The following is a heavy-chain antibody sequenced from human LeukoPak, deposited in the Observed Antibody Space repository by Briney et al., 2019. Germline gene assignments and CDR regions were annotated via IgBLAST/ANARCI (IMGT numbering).Heavy chain of an antibody. V-gene: IGHV3-74*01. CDR2: INTDGSST. Sequence: QPGGSLRLSCAASGFTFSSYWMHWVRQAPGKGLVWVSRINTDGSSTSYADSVKGRFTISRDNAKNTLYLQMNSLRAEDTAVYYCARASSSWTAPFDYWGQGTLVTVSS. J-gene: IGHJ4*02. CDR1: GFTFSSYW. D-gene: IGHD6-13*01. CDR3: ARASSSWTAPFDY.